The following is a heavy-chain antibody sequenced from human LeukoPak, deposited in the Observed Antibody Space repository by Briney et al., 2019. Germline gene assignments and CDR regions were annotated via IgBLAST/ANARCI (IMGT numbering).Heavy chain of an antibody. CDR3: ARDFVYSSSLNYYYYYYMDV. J-gene: IGHJ6*03. V-gene: IGHV4-4*07. Sequence: PSETLSLTCTVSGGSISSYYWSWIRQPAGKGLEWIGRIYTSGSTNYNPSLKSRVTMSVDTSKNQVSLKLSSVTAADTAVYYCARDFVYSSSLNYYYYYYMDVWGKGTTVTVSS. CDR1: GGSISSYY. CDR2: IYTSGST. D-gene: IGHD6-6*01.